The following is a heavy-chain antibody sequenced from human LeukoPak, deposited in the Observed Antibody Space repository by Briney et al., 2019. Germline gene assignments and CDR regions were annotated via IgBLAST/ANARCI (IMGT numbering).Heavy chain of an antibody. Sequence: ASVKVSCKASGGTFSSYAISWVRQAPGQGLEWMGVIIPIFGTANYAQKFQGRVTITADESTSTAYMELSSLRSEDTAVYYCARVKSYMGWFDPWGQGTLVTVSS. CDR3: ARVKSYMGWFDP. D-gene: IGHD1-1*01. CDR1: GGTFSSYA. J-gene: IGHJ5*02. V-gene: IGHV1-69*13. CDR2: IIPIFGTA.